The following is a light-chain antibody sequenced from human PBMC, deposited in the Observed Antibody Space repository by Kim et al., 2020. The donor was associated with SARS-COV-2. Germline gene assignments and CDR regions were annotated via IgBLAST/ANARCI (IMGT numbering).Light chain of an antibody. J-gene: IGLJ3*02. Sequence: TVTISSTLSSGRISNHYVQWYQHRPGSSPTTVFYGDNHSPSGVPDRFSGSIDSSSNSASLTISGLKTEDEAVYYCQSYDSSNPWVFGGGTQLTVL. CDR3: QSYDSSNPWV. CDR1: SGRISNHY. V-gene: IGLV6-57*01. CDR2: GDN.